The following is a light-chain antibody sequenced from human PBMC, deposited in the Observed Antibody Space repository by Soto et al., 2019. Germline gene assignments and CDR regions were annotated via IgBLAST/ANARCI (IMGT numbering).Light chain of an antibody. CDR1: QRVSNNY. CDR2: GAS. CDR3: QQYGSSGT. V-gene: IGKV3-20*01. J-gene: IGKJ1*01. Sequence: EIVLTQSPGTLSLSPGERATLSCRASQRVSNNYLAWYQQKPGQAPRLLIYGASNRATGIPDRFSGSGSGTDFTLTINRLEPEDFAVYYCQQYGSSGTFGQGTKVEIK.